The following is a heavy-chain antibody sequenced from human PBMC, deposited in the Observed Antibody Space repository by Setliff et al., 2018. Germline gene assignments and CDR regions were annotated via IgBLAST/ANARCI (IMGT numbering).Heavy chain of an antibody. D-gene: IGHD6-13*01. J-gene: IGHJ4*02. CDR2: IKEDGSEK. Sequence: GSLRLSCAASRFTFSNYWMSWVRQAPGKGLEWVANIKEDGSEKYYVDSVKGRFTISRDNAKNSLYLQMNSLRAEDTAVYYCARRGQQLNYWGQGTLVTVSS. CDR1: RFTFSNYW. V-gene: IGHV3-7*01. CDR3: ARRGQQLNY.